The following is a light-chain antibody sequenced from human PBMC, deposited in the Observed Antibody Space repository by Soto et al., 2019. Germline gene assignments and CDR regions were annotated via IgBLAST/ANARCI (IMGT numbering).Light chain of an antibody. J-gene: IGKJ4*01. CDR2: AAS. V-gene: IGKV1-16*02. Sequence: DIQMTQSPSSLSASVGDTVTITCRASQGINDFLAWFQQKPGKAPKPLISAASSLQSGVPSKFSGSGSDRDFTLTISSLQPEDSATYYCQQYHSYPVTFSGGTKVEIK. CDR3: QQYHSYPVT. CDR1: QGINDF.